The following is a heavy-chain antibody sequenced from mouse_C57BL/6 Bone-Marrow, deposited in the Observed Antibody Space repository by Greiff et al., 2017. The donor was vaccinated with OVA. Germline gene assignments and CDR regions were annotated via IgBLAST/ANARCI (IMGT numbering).Heavy chain of an antibody. V-gene: IGHV5-6*01. CDR2: ISSGGSYT. D-gene: IGHD1-1*01. CDR1: GFTFSSYG. Sequence: EVKVVESGGDLVKPGGSLKLSCAASGFTFSSYGMSWVRQTPDKRLEWVATISSGGSYTYYPDSVKGRFTISRDNAKNTLYLQMSSLKSEDTAMYYCARRDHYYGSRNAYWGQGTLVTVSA. CDR3: ARRDHYYGSRNAY. J-gene: IGHJ3*01.